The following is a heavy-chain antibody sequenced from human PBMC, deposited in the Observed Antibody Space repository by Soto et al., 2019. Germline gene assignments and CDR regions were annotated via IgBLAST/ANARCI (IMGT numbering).Heavy chain of an antibody. CDR3: ARHDGFSSGYDDIDF. J-gene: IGHJ4*02. Sequence: SETLSLTCTVSGGSISSDSYYWGWIRQSPGKGLEWIGSIYYSGSTYYNPSLKSRVTVSADTSKDQLSLKLTSVTAADTAVYYCARHDGFSSGYDDIDFWGQGTLVTVSS. CDR2: IYYSGST. V-gene: IGHV4-39*01. D-gene: IGHD5-12*01. CDR1: GGSISSDSYY.